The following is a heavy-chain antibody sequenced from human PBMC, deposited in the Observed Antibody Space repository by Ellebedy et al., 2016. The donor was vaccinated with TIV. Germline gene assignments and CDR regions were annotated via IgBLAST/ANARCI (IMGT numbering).Heavy chain of an antibody. CDR2: INPSGVGT. CDR3: ARVSRDYGSGRPNRSYFDY. J-gene: IGHJ4*02. CDR1: GYTFTIYY. V-gene: IGHV1-46*01. Sequence: ASVKVSCKASGYTFTIYYIHWLRQAPGQGLEWMGMINPSGVGTSYAQKFQGRVTMTRDTSTSTVYMELGSLRSEDTAVYYCARVSRDYGSGRPNRSYFDYWGQGTLVTVSS. D-gene: IGHD3-10*01.